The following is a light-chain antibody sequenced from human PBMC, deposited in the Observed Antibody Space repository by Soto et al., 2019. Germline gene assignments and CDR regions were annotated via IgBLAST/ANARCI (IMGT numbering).Light chain of an antibody. Sequence: DTQLTQSPSFLSASVGDRVTITCRASQDVSRSLGWYQQKPGKAPSLLISAASTLHSGVPSRFSGSGSGTDFTLTISSLQPEDFATYYCQQYDNLPFTFGPGTKVDI. J-gene: IGKJ3*01. CDR3: QQYDNLPFT. CDR1: QDVSRS. CDR2: AAS. V-gene: IGKV1-9*01.